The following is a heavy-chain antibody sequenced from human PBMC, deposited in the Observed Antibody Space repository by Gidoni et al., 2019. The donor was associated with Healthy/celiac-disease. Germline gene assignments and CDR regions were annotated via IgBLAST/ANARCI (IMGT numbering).Heavy chain of an antibody. CDR3: ARGFVLRFLEWLSGFDY. J-gene: IGHJ4*02. D-gene: IGHD3-3*01. CDR2: ISSSGSTI. V-gene: IGHV3-48*03. Sequence: EVQLVESGGGLVQPGGSLRLSCAASGFTFSSYEMNWVRQAPGKGLEWVSYISSSGSTIYYADSVKGRFTISRDNAKNSLYLQMNSLRAEDTAVYYCARGFVLRFLEWLSGFDYWGQGTLVTVSS. CDR1: GFTFSSYE.